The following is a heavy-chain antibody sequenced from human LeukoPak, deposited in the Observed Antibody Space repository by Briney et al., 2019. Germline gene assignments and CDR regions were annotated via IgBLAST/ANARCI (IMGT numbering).Heavy chain of an antibody. J-gene: IGHJ6*03. Sequence: SETLSLTCAVSGGSISSGGYSWSWIRQPPGKGLEWIGYIYHSGSTYYNPSLKSRVTISVDRSKNQCSLKLSSVTAADTAVYYCARDLGDSSGYSHYYYYYYMDVWGKGTTVTVSS. D-gene: IGHD3-22*01. V-gene: IGHV4-30-2*01. CDR3: ARDLGDSSGYSHYYYYYYMDV. CDR1: GGSISSGGYS. CDR2: IYHSGST.